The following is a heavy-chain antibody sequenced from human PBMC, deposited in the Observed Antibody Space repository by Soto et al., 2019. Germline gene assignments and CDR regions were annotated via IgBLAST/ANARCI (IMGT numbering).Heavy chain of an antibody. CDR3: NKGGFKGGTVSPNSRY. D-gene: IGHD3-16*01. CDR1: GFTFSDFA. V-gene: IGHV3-23*01. CDR2: ISGSGRTT. Sequence: EVQILESGGGLVQPGGSLRLSCPASGFTFSDFAMSWVRQAPGKGLEWVSAISGSGRTTYYADSVRGRFSISRDNSKNTLYLQMDKLRVDDTAVYYCNKGGFKGGTVSPNSRYWGQGTLVAVSS. J-gene: IGHJ4*02.